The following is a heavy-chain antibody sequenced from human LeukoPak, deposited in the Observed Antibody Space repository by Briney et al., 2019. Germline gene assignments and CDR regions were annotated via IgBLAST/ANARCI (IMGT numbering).Heavy chain of an antibody. J-gene: IGHJ4*02. CDR1: GFTFSSYA. V-gene: IGHV3-30*04. CDR2: ISFDGSNK. Sequence: PGRSLSLSCAASGFTFSSYAMHWVRQAPGKGLEWVAVISFDGSNKYYADSVKGRFTISRDNSKNTLYLQMNSLRAEDTAVYYCAKVRYCSGVNCYPDDNWGQGTLVTVSS. D-gene: IGHD2-15*01. CDR3: AKVRYCSGVNCYPDDN.